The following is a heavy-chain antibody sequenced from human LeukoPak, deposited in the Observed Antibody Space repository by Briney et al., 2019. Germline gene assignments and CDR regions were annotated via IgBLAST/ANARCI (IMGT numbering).Heavy chain of an antibody. Sequence: GGSLRLSRVASGFTVSYNYMSWVRQAPGKGLEWVSIIYGGGTTYYADSVKGRFTISRDNSKNTLYLQMNSLRAEDTAVYYCARDPDYGGNVWFDPWGQGTLVTVSS. V-gene: IGHV3-66*01. J-gene: IGHJ5*02. CDR3: ARDPDYGGNVWFDP. CDR2: IYGGGTT. D-gene: IGHD4-23*01. CDR1: GFTVSYNY.